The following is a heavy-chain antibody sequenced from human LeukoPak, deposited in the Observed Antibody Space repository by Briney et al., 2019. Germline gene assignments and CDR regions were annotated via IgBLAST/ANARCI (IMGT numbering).Heavy chain of an antibody. D-gene: IGHD3-22*01. CDR1: GDTFSSYA. V-gene: IGHV1-69*05. Sequence: SXKVSCKASGDTFSSYAINWVRQAPGQGLEWMGAIIPIYGIPKYAQKFQGRVTITTDEFMTTAYMELSSLRPEDTAVYFCATVGYCDRSVYYCDEDPHWGQGTLVTVSS. CDR2: IIPIYGIP. J-gene: IGHJ1*01. CDR3: ATVGYCDRSVYYCDEDPH.